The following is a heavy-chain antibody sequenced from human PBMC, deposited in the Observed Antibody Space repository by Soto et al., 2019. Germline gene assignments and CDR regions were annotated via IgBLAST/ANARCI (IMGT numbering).Heavy chain of an antibody. Sequence: QVHLVQSGAEVKKPGASVKVSCKGSGYTFTSYGITWVRQAPGQGLEGMGWISAHNGNTIYAQKLQGRVSVNRDTSTSPAYMELRSRRSDDTAVYYGARGRYGDYWGQGAVVTVSS. CDR3: ARGRYGDY. CDR1: GYTFTSYG. J-gene: IGHJ4*02. D-gene: IGHD1-1*01. V-gene: IGHV1-18*01. CDR2: ISAHNGNT.